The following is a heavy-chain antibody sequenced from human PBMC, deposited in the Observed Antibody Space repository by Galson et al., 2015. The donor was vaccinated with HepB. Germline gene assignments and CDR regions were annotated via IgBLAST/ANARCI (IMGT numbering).Heavy chain of an antibody. CDR3: ARDLSSGWYI. Sequence: ETLSLTCTVSGGSISSSSYYWGWIRQPPGKGLEWIGSIYYSGSTYYNPSLKSRVTISVDTSKNQFSLKLSSVTAADTAVYYCARDLSSGWYIWGQGTLVTVSS. J-gene: IGHJ4*02. CDR1: GGSISSSSYY. V-gene: IGHV4-39*07. D-gene: IGHD6-19*01. CDR2: IYYSGST.